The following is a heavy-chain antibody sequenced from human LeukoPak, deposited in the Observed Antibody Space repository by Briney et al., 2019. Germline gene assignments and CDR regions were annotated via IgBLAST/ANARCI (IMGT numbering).Heavy chain of an antibody. J-gene: IGHJ4*02. V-gene: IGHV1-69*01. CDR1: GGTFRSYA. D-gene: IGHD3-10*01. Sequence: SVKVSCKASGGTFRSYAISWVRQAPGQGLEWMGGIIPIFGTANYAQKFQGRVTITADESTSTAYMELSSLRSEDTAVYYCARDPNYYGSGSYSYFDYWGQGTLVTVSS. CDR2: IIPIFGTA. CDR3: ARDPNYYGSGSYSYFDY.